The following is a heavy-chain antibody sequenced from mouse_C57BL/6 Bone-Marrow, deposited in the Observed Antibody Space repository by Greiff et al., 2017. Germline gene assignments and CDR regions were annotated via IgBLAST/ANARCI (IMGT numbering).Heavy chain of an antibody. CDR1: GYTFTSYW. J-gene: IGHJ3*01. V-gene: IGHV1-50*01. CDR3: AGIAGSAWFAY. CDR2: IDPSDSYT. Sequence: QVQLQQPGAELVKPGASVKLSCKASGYTFTSYWMQWVKQRPGQGLEWIGEIDPSDSYTNYNQKFKGKATLTVDTSSSTAYMQLSSLTSEDSAVYYWAGIAGSAWFAYWGQGTLVTVSA. D-gene: IGHD1-1*01.